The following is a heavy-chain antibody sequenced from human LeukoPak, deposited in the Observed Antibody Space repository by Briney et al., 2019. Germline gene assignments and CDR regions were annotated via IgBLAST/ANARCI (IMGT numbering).Heavy chain of an antibody. J-gene: IGHJ4*02. V-gene: IGHV3-53*01. Sequence: GGSLRLSCAASGFTVSSNYMSWVRQAPGKGLEWVSVIYSGGSTYYADSVKGRFTISRDNSKNTLYLQMNSLRAEDTAVYYCARDVPNAGVDYWGQGTLVTVSS. CDR1: GFTVSSNY. CDR2: IYSGGST. D-gene: IGHD1-1*01. CDR3: ARDVPNAGVDY.